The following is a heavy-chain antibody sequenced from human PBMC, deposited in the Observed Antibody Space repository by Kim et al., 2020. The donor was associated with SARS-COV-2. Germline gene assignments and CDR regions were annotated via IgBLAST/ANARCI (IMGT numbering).Heavy chain of an antibody. CDR2: IYVSGST. J-gene: IGHJ4*02. D-gene: IGHD2-2*01. CDR1: GGSVSDPNYH. V-gene: IGHV4-61*03. CDR3: ARHFSSRRYFDH. Sequence: SETLSLTCSVSGGSVSDPNYHWSWIRQSPVKGLEWFGYIYVSGSTNYNPSLKSRVTIGVDTSKDHFSLALTSVTAADAAVYSCARHFSSRRYFDHWGQG.